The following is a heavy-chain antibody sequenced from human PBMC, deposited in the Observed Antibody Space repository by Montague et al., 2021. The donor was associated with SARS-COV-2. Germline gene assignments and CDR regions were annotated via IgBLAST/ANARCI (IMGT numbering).Heavy chain of an antibody. J-gene: IGHJ6*02. CDR1: GGSIRSGSYY. V-gene: IGHV4-61*02. CDR3: ARDYGDYSFFYGLDV. CDR2: IYSSGST. D-gene: IGHD4-17*01. Sequence: TLSLTCTVSGGSIRSGSYYWSWIRQPAGKGLEWIGRIYSSGSTNYNPSLKIRVTMSVDTSKNQFSLKVSSVTAADTAVYYGARDYGDYSFFYGLDVWGQGTTVTVSS.